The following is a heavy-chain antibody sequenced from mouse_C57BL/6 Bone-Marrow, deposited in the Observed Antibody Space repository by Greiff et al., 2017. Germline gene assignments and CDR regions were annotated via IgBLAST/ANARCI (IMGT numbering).Heavy chain of an antibody. J-gene: IGHJ3*01. V-gene: IGHV1-72*01. CDR3: ARTFLFITTVGGFAY. CDR1: GYTFTSYW. D-gene: IGHD1-1*01. Sequence: QVQLLQPGAELVKPGASVKLSCKASGYTFTSYWMHWVKQRPGRGLEWIGRIDPNSGGTKYNAKFKSKATLTVDKPSSTAYMQISSLTSEDSAVEYCARTFLFITTVGGFAYWGQGTLVTVSA. CDR2: IDPNSGGT.